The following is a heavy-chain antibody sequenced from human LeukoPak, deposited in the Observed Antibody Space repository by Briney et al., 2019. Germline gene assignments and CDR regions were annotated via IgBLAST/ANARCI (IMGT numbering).Heavy chain of an antibody. CDR1: GFTFSKYW. J-gene: IGHJ4*02. D-gene: IGHD6-19*01. CDR2: INTDGTVT. CDR3: ATKQWLAPPPDS. V-gene: IGHV3-74*01. Sequence: GSLRLSCAASGFTFSKYWMLWVRQAPGKGLESVSRINTDGTVTTYADSVRGRFTVSRDNADNTMFLQTNSARDEDTAVYYCATKQWLAPPPDSWGQGTPVTVSS.